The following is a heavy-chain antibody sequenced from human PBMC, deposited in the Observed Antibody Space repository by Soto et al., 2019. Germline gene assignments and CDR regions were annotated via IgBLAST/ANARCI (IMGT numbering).Heavy chain of an antibody. V-gene: IGHV4-34*01. Sequence: QVQLQQWGAGLLKPSETLSLTCAVYGGSFSGYYWSWIRQPPGKGLERIGEINHSGSTNYNPSLKSRVTISVDTSKNQFSLKLSSVTAADTAVYYCARGTVGYCSGGSCYPHQYYYYMDVWGKGTTVTVSS. CDR3: ARGTVGYCSGGSCYPHQYYYYMDV. J-gene: IGHJ6*03. CDR1: GGSFSGYY. D-gene: IGHD2-15*01. CDR2: INHSGST.